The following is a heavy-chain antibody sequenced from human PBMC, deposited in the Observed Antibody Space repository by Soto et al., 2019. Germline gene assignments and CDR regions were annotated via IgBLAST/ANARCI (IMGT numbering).Heavy chain of an antibody. J-gene: IGHJ6*03. D-gene: IGHD1-7*01. CDR3: ARDGELPDYYYYYMDV. V-gene: IGHV3-21*01. CDR1: GFTFSSYS. Sequence: GGSLRLSCAASGFTFSSYSMNWVRQAPGKGLEWVSSISSSSSYIYYADSVKGRFTISRDNAKNSLYLQMNSLRAEDTAVYYCARDGELPDYYYYYMDVWGKGTTVTVSS. CDR2: ISSSSSYI.